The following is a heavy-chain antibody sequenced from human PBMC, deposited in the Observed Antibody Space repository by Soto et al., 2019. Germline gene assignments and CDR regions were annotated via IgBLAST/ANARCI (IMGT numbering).Heavy chain of an antibody. J-gene: IGHJ4*01. D-gene: IGHD1-1*01. Sequence: QVQLQESGPGLVNPSQTLSLTCTVSGGSISSGGYYWSWIRQHPGKGLEWIGYIYYSGSTYYNTSLKSRLTIPVETSKHQFSLKLSSVTAADTAVYYCARAGWKLIPGYGYWGQGTLVTVS. CDR1: GGSISSGGYY. CDR3: ARAGWKLIPGYGY. CDR2: IYYSGST. V-gene: IGHV4-31*03.